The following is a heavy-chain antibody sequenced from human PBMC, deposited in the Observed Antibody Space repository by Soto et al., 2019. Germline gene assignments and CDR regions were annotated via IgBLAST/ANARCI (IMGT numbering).Heavy chain of an antibody. CDR3: ARVHVMVVAGSTFDY. V-gene: IGHV4-38-2*02. CDR1: GYSISSGSH. Sequence: KTSETLSLTCTVSGYSISSGSHWAWIRQPPGKGPEWIASIYHGGTTFYNPSLKSRITISVDTSNNQFSLKLTSVTAADTAVYYCARVHVMVVAGSTFDYWGHGTLVTSPQ. D-gene: IGHD6-19*01. CDR2: IYHGGTT. J-gene: IGHJ4*01.